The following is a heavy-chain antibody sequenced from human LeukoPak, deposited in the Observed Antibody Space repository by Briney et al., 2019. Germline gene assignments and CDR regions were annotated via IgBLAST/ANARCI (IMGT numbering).Heavy chain of an antibody. CDR2: IYYVGST. V-gene: IGHV4-39*01. Sequence: SGTLSLTRTVSVGSICSSMYYGGWIRQPPGEGRGWLGCIYYVGSTYYNPSLKSRVTTARDTYKNQFSLKVSSVTAADTAVYYCARGGGPPEALGDALNIWGQGTTVPVSS. CDR3: ARGGGPPEALGDALNI. J-gene: IGHJ3*02. CDR1: VGSICSSMYY. D-gene: IGHD3-16*01.